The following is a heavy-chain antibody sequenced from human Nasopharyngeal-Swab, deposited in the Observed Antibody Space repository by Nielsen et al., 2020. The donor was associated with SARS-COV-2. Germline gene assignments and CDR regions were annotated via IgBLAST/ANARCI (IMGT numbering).Heavy chain of an antibody. CDR2: ISYDGSNK. D-gene: IGHD3-22*01. CDR3: AKDRITMIVVVPDY. V-gene: IGHV3-30*18. J-gene: IGHJ4*02. Sequence: GESLKISCAASGFTFSSYGMHWVRQAPGKGLERVAVISYDGSNKYYADSVKGRFTISRDNSKNTLYLQMNSLRAEDTAVYYCAKDRITMIVVVPDYWGQGTLVTVSS. CDR1: GFTFSSYG.